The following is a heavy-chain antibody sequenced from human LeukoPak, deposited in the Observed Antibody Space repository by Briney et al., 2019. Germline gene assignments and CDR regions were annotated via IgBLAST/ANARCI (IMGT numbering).Heavy chain of an antibody. D-gene: IGHD4-17*01. V-gene: IGHV3-7*03. Sequence: GGSLTLSCAASGFTFSGYWMSWVRQAPGKGLEWVANIKQDGSAKYYVDSVKGRFTISRDNAKNSLYLQINSLRDVDTAVYYCARGNDYGAHIGIYFDYWGQGTVVTVSS. J-gene: IGHJ4*02. CDR1: GFTFSGYW. CDR2: IKQDGSAK. CDR3: ARGNDYGAHIGIYFDY.